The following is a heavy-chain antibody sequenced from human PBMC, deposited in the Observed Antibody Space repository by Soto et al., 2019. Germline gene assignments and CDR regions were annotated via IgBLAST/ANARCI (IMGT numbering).Heavy chain of an antibody. CDR1: GFTFSSYD. CDR3: ARALRNYDILTGSGPYYGMDV. CDR2: IGTAGDT. J-gene: IGHJ6*02. D-gene: IGHD3-9*01. Sequence: GGSLRLSCAASGFTFSSYDMHWVRQATGKGLEWVSAIGTAGDTYYPGSVKGRFTISRDNAKNTLYLQMNSLRAEDTAVYYCARALRNYDILTGSGPYYGMDVWGQGTTVTVSS. V-gene: IGHV3-13*04.